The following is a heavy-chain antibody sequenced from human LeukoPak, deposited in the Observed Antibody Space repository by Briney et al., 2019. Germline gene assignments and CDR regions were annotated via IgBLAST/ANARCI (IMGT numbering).Heavy chain of an antibody. V-gene: IGHV1-46*01. Sequence: ASVKVSCKASGYTFTNFYMHWVRLVPGQGLEWMGIINPRGGSASSAQKFQGRVTLSRDTSASTVYMELSRLRSEDTALYYCARDYHGSGSLTTFDYWGQGTLVTVSS. CDR3: ARDYHGSGSLTTFDY. J-gene: IGHJ4*02. D-gene: IGHD3-10*01. CDR2: INPRGGSA. CDR1: GYTFTNFY.